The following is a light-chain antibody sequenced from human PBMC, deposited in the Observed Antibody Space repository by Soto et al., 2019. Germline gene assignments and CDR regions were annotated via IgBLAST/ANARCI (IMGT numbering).Light chain of an antibody. CDR2: DAS. CDR3: QQYKSLPLT. V-gene: IGKV1-33*01. CDR1: QDISNF. J-gene: IGKJ4*01. Sequence: DIQMTQSPYSLSASVGDRVTITCQASQDISNFLNWYRQKPGEAPNLLIYDASTLETGVPLRFSGSGSGSYFSFTISSLQPEDVATYYCQQYKSLPLTFGGGTKVEIK.